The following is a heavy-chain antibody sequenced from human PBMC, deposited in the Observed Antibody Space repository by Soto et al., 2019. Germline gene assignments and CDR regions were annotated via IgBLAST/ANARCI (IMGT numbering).Heavy chain of an antibody. V-gene: IGHV4-4*02. J-gene: IGHJ4*02. CDR1: SGSISSSNW. D-gene: IGHD2-21*02. CDR3: AKDTCGGDCYGLFDY. CDR2: IYHSGST. Sequence: SETLSLTCAVSSGSISSSNWWSWVRQPPGKGLEWIGEIYHSGSTNYNPSLKSRVTISRDNSKNTLYLQMNSLRAEDTAVYYCAKDTCGGDCYGLFDYWGQGTLVTVSS.